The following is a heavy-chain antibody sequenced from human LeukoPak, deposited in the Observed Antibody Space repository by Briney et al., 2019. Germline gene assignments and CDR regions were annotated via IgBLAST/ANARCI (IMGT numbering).Heavy chain of an antibody. CDR2: ISSSGSTI. CDR1: GFTFSDYY. V-gene: IGHV3-11*01. D-gene: IGHD6-13*01. Sequence: PGGSLRLSCAASGFTFSDYYMSWIRQAPGKGLEWVSYISSSGSTIYYADSVKGRFTISRDNAKNSLYLQMNSLRAEDTAVYYCARRPIIAAAGPYYYYGMDVWGQGTTVTVSS. J-gene: IGHJ6*02. CDR3: ARRPIIAAAGPYYYYGMDV.